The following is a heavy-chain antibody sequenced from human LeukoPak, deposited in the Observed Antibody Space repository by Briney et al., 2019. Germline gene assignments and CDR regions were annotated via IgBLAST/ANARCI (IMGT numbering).Heavy chain of an antibody. V-gene: IGHV4-59*01. Sequence: SETLSLTCTVSGGSISSYYWSWIRQPPGKGLEWIGYIYYSGSTNYNPSLKSRVTISVDTSKNQFSLKLSSVTAADTAVYYCARVLYNDFWSGPYYFDYWGQGTLVTVSS. CDR3: ARVLYNDFWSGPYYFDY. CDR1: GGSISSYY. J-gene: IGHJ4*02. D-gene: IGHD3-3*01. CDR2: IYYSGST.